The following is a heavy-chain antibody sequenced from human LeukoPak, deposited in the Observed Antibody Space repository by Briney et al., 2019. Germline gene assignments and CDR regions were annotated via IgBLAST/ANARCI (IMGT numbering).Heavy chain of an antibody. CDR2: ISYDGSNK. D-gene: IGHD6-13*01. CDR3: AKEYSSSWTRGYFNY. J-gene: IGHJ4*02. CDR1: GFTFSSYG. V-gene: IGHV3-30*18. Sequence: GRSLRLSCAASGFTFSSYGMHWVRQAPGKGLEWVAVISYDGSNKYYADSVKGRFTISRDNSKNTLYLQMNSLRAEDTAVYYCAKEYSSSWTRGYFNYWGQGTLVTVSS.